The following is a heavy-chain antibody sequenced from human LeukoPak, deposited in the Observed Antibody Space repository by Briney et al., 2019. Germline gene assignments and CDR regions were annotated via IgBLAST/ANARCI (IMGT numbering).Heavy chain of an antibody. CDR2: ISSSSTNT. V-gene: IGHV3-23*01. CDR1: GFTFRSYA. Sequence: GGSLRLSCPASGFTFRSYAMSWVRQAPGKRLEWVSAISSSSTNTYYADSVKGRFTISRDNSKNTLYLQMNSLKAEDTAVYYCAKSRSGFGSFDSWGQGTLVTVSS. J-gene: IGHJ4*02. CDR3: AKSRSGFGSFDS. D-gene: IGHD5-12*01.